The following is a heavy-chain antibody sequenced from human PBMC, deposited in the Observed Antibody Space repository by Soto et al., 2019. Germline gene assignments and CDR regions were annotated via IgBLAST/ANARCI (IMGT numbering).Heavy chain of an antibody. Sequence: ASVKVSCKASGYTFTGYYMHWVRQAPGQGLEWMGWINPNSGGTNYAQKFQGRVTMTRDTSISTAYMELSRLRSDDTAVYYCARSEFWSGQFDYWGQGTLVTVSS. CDR1: GYTFTGYY. CDR3: ARSEFWSGQFDY. CDR2: INPNSGGT. V-gene: IGHV1-2*02. D-gene: IGHD3-3*01. J-gene: IGHJ4*02.